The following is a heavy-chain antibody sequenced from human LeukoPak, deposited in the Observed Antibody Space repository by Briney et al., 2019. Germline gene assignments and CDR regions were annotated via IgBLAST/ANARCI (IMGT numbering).Heavy chain of an antibody. CDR1: GYRFTSYW. V-gene: IGHV5-51*07. Sequence: GESLKISCKGSGYRFTSYWIGWVHQMPGKGLEWMGIIYPADSDTRYSPSFQGQVTISADKSISTAYLQWNSLKASDSAMYYCARKHDYGDFPFDYWGQGTLVTVSS. D-gene: IGHD4-17*01. J-gene: IGHJ4*02. CDR3: ARKHDYGDFPFDY. CDR2: IYPADSDT.